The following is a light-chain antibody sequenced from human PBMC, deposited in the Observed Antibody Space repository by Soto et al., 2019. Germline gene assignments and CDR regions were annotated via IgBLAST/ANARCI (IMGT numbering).Light chain of an antibody. Sequence: QSALAQPASVSGSPGQSITISCTGTSSDVGGYNYISWYQHHPGKAPKLMIAEVSNRPSRVSNRFSGSKSGNTASLTISGLQAEDEADYYCSAYTSSNTLIFGRGTKLTVL. CDR2: EVS. V-gene: IGLV2-14*01. CDR3: SAYTSSNTLI. J-gene: IGLJ2*01. CDR1: SSDVGGYNY.